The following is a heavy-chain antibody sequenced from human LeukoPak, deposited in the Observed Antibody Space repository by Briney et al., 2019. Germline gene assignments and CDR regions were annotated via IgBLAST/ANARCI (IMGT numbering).Heavy chain of an antibody. V-gene: IGHV3-30*02. CDR1: GFTFSSYG. CDR2: IRYDGSNK. J-gene: IGHJ4*02. CDR3: VKDKVTVEWLLDTTFDY. Sequence: GGSLRLSCAVSGFTFSSYGMHWVRQAPGKGLEWVAFIRYDGSNKYYADSVKGRFTISRDNSKNTLYLQMNSLRAEDTAVYYCVKDKVTVEWLLDTTFDYWGQGTLVTVSS. D-gene: IGHD3-3*01.